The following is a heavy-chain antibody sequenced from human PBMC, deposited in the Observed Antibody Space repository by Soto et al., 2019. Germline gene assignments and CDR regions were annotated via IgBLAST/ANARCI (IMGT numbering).Heavy chain of an antibody. V-gene: IGHV3-30-3*01. CDR3: ARDLTTYYDILTGYFDY. D-gene: IGHD3-9*01. CDR1: GFTFSSYA. CDR2: ISYDGSNK. Sequence: LRLSCAASGFTFSSYAMHWVRQAPGKGLEWVAVISYDGSNKYYADSVKGRFTISRDNSKNTLYLQMNSLRAEDTAVYYCARDLTTYYDILTGYFDYWGQGTLVTVSS. J-gene: IGHJ4*02.